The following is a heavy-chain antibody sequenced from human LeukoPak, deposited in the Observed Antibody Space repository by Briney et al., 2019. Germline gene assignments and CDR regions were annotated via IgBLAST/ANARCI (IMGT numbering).Heavy chain of an antibody. CDR2: IYPGDSDT. D-gene: IGHD3-22*01. Sequence: RGESLKISCKGSGYSFTSYWIGWVRQMPGKGLEWMGIIYPGDSDTRYSPSFQGQVTISADKSISTAYLQWSSLKASDTAMYYCARLYYYDSSGRDAFDIWGQGTMVTVSS. CDR1: GYSFTSYW. CDR3: ARLYYYDSSGRDAFDI. J-gene: IGHJ3*02. V-gene: IGHV5-51*01.